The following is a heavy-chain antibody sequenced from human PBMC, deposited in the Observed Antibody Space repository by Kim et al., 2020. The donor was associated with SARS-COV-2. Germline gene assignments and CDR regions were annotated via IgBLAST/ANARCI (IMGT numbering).Heavy chain of an antibody. V-gene: IGHV3-30*04. D-gene: IGHD3-10*01. CDR2: ISYDGSNK. Sequence: GGSLRLSCAASGFTFSSYAMHWVRQAPGKGLEWVAVISYDGSNKYYADSVKGRFTISRDNSKNTLYLQMNSLRAEDTAVYYCARAYYGSGSYYGAFDIWGQGTMVTVSS. CDR1: GFTFSSYA. J-gene: IGHJ3*02. CDR3: ARAYYGSGSYYGAFDI.